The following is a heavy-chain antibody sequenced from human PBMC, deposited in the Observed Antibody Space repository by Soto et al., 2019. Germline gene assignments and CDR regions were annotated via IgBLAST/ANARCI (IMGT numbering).Heavy chain of an antibody. CDR2: IRSKAYGGTT. CDR1: GFTFGDYA. D-gene: IGHD3-22*01. V-gene: IGHV3-49*03. CDR3: TRDRNYYDSSGYYYKAAFDI. J-gene: IGHJ3*02. Sequence: GESLKISCTASGFTFGDYAMSWFRQAPGKGLEWVGFIRSKAYGGTTEYAASVKGRFTISRDDSKSIAYLQMNSLKTEDTAVYYCTRDRNYYDSSGYYYKAAFDIWGQGTMVTVSS.